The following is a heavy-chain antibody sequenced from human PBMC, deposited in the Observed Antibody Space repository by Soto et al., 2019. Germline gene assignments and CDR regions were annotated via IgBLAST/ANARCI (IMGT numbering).Heavy chain of an antibody. CDR3: ARVDINMAMGH. V-gene: IGHV4-39*01. CDR1: GGSVSSSDFY. J-gene: IGHJ4*02. D-gene: IGHD5-12*01. CDR2: IYHTGST. Sequence: SETLSLTCVVYGGSVSSSDFYWNWIRQPPGKGLEWIGTIYHTGSTYYNPSLKSRVAISVDTSKNQFSLRLSSVTAADTAIYYCARVDINMAMGHWGQGTLVTVSS.